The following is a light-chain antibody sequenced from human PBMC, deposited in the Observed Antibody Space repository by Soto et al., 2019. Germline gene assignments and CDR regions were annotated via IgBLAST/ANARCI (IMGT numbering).Light chain of an antibody. CDR1: RTMFYSPTKRDY. V-gene: IGKV4-1*01. Sequence: DMVMSQAPESLHVPLGERATINCKSSRTMFYSPTKRDYLAWYQQKPGQPPKLLIYWSSPRESGFPDRVIGSGSVTDFTLTISSLQAEEVAVYYCHQYYTTFGSFGHGSKVDN. CDR3: HQYYTTFGS. CDR2: WSS. J-gene: IGKJ3*01.